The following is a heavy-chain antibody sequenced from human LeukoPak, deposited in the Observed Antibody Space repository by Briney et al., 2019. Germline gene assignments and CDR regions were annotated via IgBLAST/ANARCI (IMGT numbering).Heavy chain of an antibody. V-gene: IGHV1-18*01. CDR3: AREGVAAWDY. Sequence: ASVKVSCKASGYTFTSYGISWVRQAPGQGLEWMGWISAYNGNTNYAQKFQGRVTMTRDTATSTVYMELSSLRSEDTAVYYCAREGVAAWDYWGQGTLVTVSS. CDR1: GYTFTSYG. J-gene: IGHJ4*02. D-gene: IGHD2-15*01. CDR2: ISAYNGNT.